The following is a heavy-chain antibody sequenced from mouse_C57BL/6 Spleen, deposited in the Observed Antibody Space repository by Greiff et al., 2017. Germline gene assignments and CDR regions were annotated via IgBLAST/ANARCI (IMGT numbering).Heavy chain of an antibody. CDR2: IRNKANGYTT. CDR3: VIVHYGNFYYAIDY. Sequence: EVKVVESGGGLVQPGASLRLSCAASGFTFTDYYMSWVRQPPGKAPEWLALIRNKANGYTTEYTASVKGRFTISRDNSKNILYLQMNTLRAEDSATYYCVIVHYGNFYYAIDYWGQGTSVTVSS. V-gene: IGHV7-4*01. D-gene: IGHD2-1*01. CDR1: GFTFTDYY. J-gene: IGHJ4*01.